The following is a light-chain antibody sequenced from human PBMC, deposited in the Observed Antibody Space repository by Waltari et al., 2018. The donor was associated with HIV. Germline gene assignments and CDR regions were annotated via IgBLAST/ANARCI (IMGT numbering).Light chain of an antibody. CDR2: DVT. CDR3: CTFSGRSSTWV. V-gene: IGLV2-23*02. J-gene: IGLJ3*02. Sequence: QSALTQPASVSGSPGQSITVSCTGDVATYDLVSWYQVHPGRAPKLIIHDVTKRPSGVSARCSASKSGNTASLTISGLEAEDESLYYCCTFSGRSSTWVFGGGTQVTVL. CDR1: DVATYDL.